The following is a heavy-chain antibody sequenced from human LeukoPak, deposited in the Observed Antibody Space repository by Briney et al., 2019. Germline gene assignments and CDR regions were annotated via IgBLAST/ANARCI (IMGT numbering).Heavy chain of an antibody. D-gene: IGHD3-3*01. J-gene: IGHJ4*02. Sequence: PGGSLRLSCGASGFTFSSYEMNWVRQAPGKGLEWVSYISSSGSTIYYADSVKGRFTISRDNAKNSLYLQMNSLRAEDTAVYYCARDGRFLEWLFLDYWGQGTLVTVSS. CDR1: GFTFSSYE. CDR3: ARDGRFLEWLFLDY. CDR2: ISSSGSTI. V-gene: IGHV3-48*03.